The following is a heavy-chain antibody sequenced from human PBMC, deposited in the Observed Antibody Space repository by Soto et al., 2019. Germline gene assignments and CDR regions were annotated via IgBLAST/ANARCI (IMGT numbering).Heavy chain of an antibody. J-gene: IGHJ4*02. D-gene: IGHD3-10*01. V-gene: IGHV1-2*02. CDR1: GYTFTGHY. Sequence: ASVKVSCKASGYTFTGHYIHWVRHVPGQGRERMGEIGPDRGDTKYAQKFQGRLTMLRDTSITTVYTELSNRGPDATAVYYCGRGRRGDLVVFHWGQGTFVTVYS. CDR2: IGPDRGDT. CDR3: GRGRRGDLVVFH.